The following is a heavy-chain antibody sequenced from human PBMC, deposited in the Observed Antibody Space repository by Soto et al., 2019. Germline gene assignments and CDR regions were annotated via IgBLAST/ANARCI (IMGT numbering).Heavy chain of an antibody. CDR2: INPNSGGT. Sequence: ASVKGACKASGYAFTGYYLHWVRQAPGQGLEWMGWINPNSGGTNYAQKFQGRVTMTRDTSISTAYMELSRLRSDDTAVYYCARGIAVASYYYGMDVWGQGTTVTVSS. J-gene: IGHJ6*02. CDR1: GYAFTGYY. V-gene: IGHV1-2*02. D-gene: IGHD6-19*01. CDR3: ARGIAVASYYYGMDV.